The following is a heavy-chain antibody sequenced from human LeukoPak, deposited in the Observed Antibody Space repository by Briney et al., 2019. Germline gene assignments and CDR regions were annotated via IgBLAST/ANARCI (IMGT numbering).Heavy chain of an antibody. D-gene: IGHD3-10*01. Sequence: GESLKISCKGSGYSFTSYWIGWVRQMPGKGVEWMGIFYPGDSDTRYSPSFEGQVTISADKSISTAYLQWSSLKASDTAMYYCARHAYNYYYGSGSYPSWFDPWGQGTLVTVSS. J-gene: IGHJ5*02. CDR3: ARHAYNYYYGSGSYPSWFDP. V-gene: IGHV5-51*01. CDR1: GYSFTSYW. CDR2: FYPGDSDT.